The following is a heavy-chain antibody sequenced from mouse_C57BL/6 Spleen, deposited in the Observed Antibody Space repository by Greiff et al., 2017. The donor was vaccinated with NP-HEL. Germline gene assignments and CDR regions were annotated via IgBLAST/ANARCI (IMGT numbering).Heavy chain of an antibody. CDR1: GYSFTGYF. CDR2: INPYNGDT. V-gene: IGHV1-20*01. J-gene: IGHJ1*03. CDR3: ARLGVYYGSSYWYFDV. D-gene: IGHD1-1*01. Sequence: VQLQQSGPELVKPGDSVKISCKASGYSFTGYFMNWVMQSHGKSLEWIGRINPYNGDTFYNQKFKGKATLTVDKSSSTAHMELRSLTSEDSAVYYCARLGVYYGSSYWYFDVRGTGTTVTVSS.